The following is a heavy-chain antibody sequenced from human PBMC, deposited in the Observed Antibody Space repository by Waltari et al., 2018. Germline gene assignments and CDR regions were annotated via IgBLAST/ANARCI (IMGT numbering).Heavy chain of an antibody. Sequence: QVQLLQWGAGLLKPSATLSLTCAVYGGSFSGYYWSWLRKLPGQGLEWREEINHNASPDYNPSLKSPSNMSIETAKNQCALKLDSVTAADTGVYYCARGWLQVAPPYYYYMDVWDRGTAVTVSS. CDR3: ARGWLQVAPPYYYYMDV. D-gene: IGHD6-19*01. CDR2: INHNASP. V-gene: IGHV4-34*01. CDR1: GGSFSGYY. J-gene: IGHJ6*03.